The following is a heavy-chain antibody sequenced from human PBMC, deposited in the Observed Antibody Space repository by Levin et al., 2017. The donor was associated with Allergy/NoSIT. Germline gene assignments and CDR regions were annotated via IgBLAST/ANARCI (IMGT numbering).Heavy chain of an antibody. V-gene: IGHV3-21*01. CDR3: AREWYCSGGSCYEWFDY. J-gene: IGHJ4*02. CDR1: GFTFSSYS. D-gene: IGHD2-15*01. Sequence: GGSLRLSCAASGFTFSSYSMNWVRQAPGKGLEWVSSISSSSSYIYYADSVKGRFTISRDNAKNSLYLQMNSLRAEDTAVYYCAREWYCSGGSCYEWFDYWGQGTLVTVSS. CDR2: ISSSSSYI.